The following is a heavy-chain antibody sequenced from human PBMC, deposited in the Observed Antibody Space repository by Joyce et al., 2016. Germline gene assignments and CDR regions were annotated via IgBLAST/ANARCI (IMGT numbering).Heavy chain of an antibody. J-gene: IGHJ4*02. CDR3: AGGILTGYFDY. CDR2: ISYDGSNK. V-gene: IGHV3-30*03. CDR1: GFTFSNYG. D-gene: IGHD3-9*01. Sequence: QGQLVESGGGVVQPGRSLRLSCAASGFTFSNYGMHWFRQAPGKGREWVEVISYDGSNKHYGDSVKGRFTISRDNSKNTLYLQMNSLRAEDTAVYYCAGGILTGYFDYWGQGTLVTVSS.